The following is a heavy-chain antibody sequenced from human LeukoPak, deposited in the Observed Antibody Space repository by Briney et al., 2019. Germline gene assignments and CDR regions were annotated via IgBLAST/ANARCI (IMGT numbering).Heavy chain of an antibody. D-gene: IGHD2-2*01. CDR2: INHSGST. Sequence: SQTLSLTCAVYGGSFSGDYWSWIRQPPGKGLEWIGEINHSGSTNYNPSLTSRVTISVETSKNQFSLKLSSVTAADTAVYYCARVRVAGRYCSSTSCYSSAFDIWGQGTMVTVSS. CDR1: GGSFSGDY. V-gene: IGHV4-34*01. J-gene: IGHJ3*02. CDR3: ARVRVAGRYCSSTSCYSSAFDI.